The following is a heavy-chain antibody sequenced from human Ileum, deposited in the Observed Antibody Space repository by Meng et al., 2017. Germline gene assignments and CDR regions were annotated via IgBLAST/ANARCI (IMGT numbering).Heavy chain of an antibody. CDR2: ITGGGEYT. CDR1: GFTFRHFS. CDR3: AKADWIVVSWFDP. D-gene: IGHD2-15*01. V-gene: IGHV3-23*04. J-gene: IGHJ5*02. Sequence: VGWGVGVGKVGGSLGLSCEASGFTFRHFSMGWVRLAPGKGLEWGALITGGGEYTYHAESVRGRFTISRDNVKNTLDLQMDSLRAEDTALYYCAKADWIVVSWFDPWGQGILVTVSS.